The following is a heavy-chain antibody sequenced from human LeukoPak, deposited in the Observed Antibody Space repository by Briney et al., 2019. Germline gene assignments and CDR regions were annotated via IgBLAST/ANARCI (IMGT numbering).Heavy chain of an antibody. D-gene: IGHD5-18*01. Sequence: ASVKVSCKASGYTFTSYGISWVRQAPGQGLEWMGWISAYNGNTNYAQKLQGRVTMTTDTSTSTAYMELRSLRSDDTAVYYCARDSHFAGYSSGYGDYWGQGTLVTVSS. V-gene: IGHV1-18*01. CDR3: ARDSHFAGYSSGYGDY. CDR1: GYTFTSYG. J-gene: IGHJ4*02. CDR2: ISAYNGNT.